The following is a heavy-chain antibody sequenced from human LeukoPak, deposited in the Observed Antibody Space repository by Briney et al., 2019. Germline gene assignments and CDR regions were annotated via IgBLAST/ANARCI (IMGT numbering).Heavy chain of an antibody. CDR3: TTDRMTRNGFFDY. CDR1: GFNFRDYD. CDR2: VKSRADGGST. Sequence: GGSLRLSCAASGFNFRDYDMSWIRQAPGKGLEWVGRVKSRADGGSTDYAGPVKGRFSISRDDSKNTVYLEMDSLKTDDTAVYYCTTDRMTRNGFFDYWGQGTLVIVSS. D-gene: IGHD1-1*01. J-gene: IGHJ4*02. V-gene: IGHV3-15*01.